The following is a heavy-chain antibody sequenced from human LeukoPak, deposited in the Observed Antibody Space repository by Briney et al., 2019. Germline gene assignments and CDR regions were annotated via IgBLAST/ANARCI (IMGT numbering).Heavy chain of an antibody. D-gene: IGHD5-18*01. CDR3: ARDPFGDTAMVRFDY. J-gene: IGHJ4*02. CDR1: GGTFSSYA. CDR2: IIPILGIA. Sequence: SVKVSCKASGGTFSSYAISWVRQAPGQGLEWMGRIIPILGIANYAQKFQGRVTITADKSTSTAYMELSSLRSEDTAVYYCARDPFGDTAMVRFDYWGQGTLVTVSS. V-gene: IGHV1-69*04.